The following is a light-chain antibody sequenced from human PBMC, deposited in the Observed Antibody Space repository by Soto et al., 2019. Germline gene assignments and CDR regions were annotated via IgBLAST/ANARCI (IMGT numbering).Light chain of an antibody. CDR3: QVWDSSTYV. Sequence: SYELTQPLSVSVALGQTARITCGGNSLGSKNVHWYQQRPGQGPVLVIYRDTNRPSGIPERFSGSNSGNTATLTISRAQAGDEADYYCQVWDSSTYVFGPGTKVTVL. CDR2: RDT. J-gene: IGLJ1*01. V-gene: IGLV3-9*01. CDR1: SLGSKN.